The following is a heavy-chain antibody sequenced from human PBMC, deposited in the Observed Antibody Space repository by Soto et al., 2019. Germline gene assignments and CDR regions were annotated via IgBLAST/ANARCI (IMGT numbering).Heavy chain of an antibody. CDR1: GGTFSSYT. V-gene: IGHV1-69*04. Sequence: ASVKVSCKASGGTFSSYTISWVRQAPGQGLEWMGRIIPILGIANYAQKFQGRVTITADKSTSTAYMELSSLRSEDTAVYYCARETDYDILTGYYLSAFDIWGQGTMVTVSS. CDR3: ARETDYDILTGYYLSAFDI. D-gene: IGHD3-9*01. J-gene: IGHJ3*02. CDR2: IIPILGIA.